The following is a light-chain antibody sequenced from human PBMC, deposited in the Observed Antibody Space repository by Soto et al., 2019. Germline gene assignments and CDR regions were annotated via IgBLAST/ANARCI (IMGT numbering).Light chain of an antibody. CDR2: TNN. J-gene: IGLJ2*01. Sequence: QSVLTQPPSASGTPGQRLIIFCSGSSSNIERNTVNWYQQVPGAAPKLLIHTNNQRPSGVPDRFSGSKSGASGSLAISGLQSEDEADYYCASWDDSLKSLVFGGGTNVTVL. CDR3: ASWDDSLKSLV. CDR1: SSNIERNT. V-gene: IGLV1-44*01.